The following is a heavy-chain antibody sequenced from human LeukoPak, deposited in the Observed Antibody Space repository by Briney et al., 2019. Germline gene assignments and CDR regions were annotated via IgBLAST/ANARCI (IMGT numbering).Heavy chain of an antibody. Sequence: APVKVSCKASGYTFTKYPMNWVRQAPGQGPEYMGWINTNTGSPVYAQDFIGRFVFSLDTSVSTAYLQISDLKAEDTAVYYCARARGTEWMDYWGQGTLVTVSS. CDR1: GYTFTKYP. CDR3: ARARGTEWMDY. D-gene: IGHD3-16*01. J-gene: IGHJ4*02. V-gene: IGHV7-4-1*02. CDR2: INTNTGSP.